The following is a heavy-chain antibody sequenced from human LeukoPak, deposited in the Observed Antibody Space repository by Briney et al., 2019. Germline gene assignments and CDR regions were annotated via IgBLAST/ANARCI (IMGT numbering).Heavy chain of an antibody. J-gene: IGHJ3*02. V-gene: IGHV1-8*03. Sequence: ASVKVSCKASGYTFTSYDINWVRQATGQGLEWMGWMNPNSGNTGYAQKFQGRVTITRNTSISTAYMELSSLRSEDTAVYYCARDPAGGVVTAIFHHDAFDIWGQGTMVTVSS. CDR2: MNPNSGNT. CDR3: ARDPAGGVVTAIFHHDAFDI. CDR1: GYTFTSYD. D-gene: IGHD2-21*02.